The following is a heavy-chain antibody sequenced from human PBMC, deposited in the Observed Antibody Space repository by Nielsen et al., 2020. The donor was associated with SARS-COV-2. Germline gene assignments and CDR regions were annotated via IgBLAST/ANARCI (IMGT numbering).Heavy chain of an antibody. Sequence: SETLSLTCTVSGGSVSSGSYYWSWIQQPPGKGLEWIGYIYNSESTNYNPSLKSRVTISIDTSKNQFSLKLSSVTAADTAVYYCATLPTGQWLVPPDYWGQGTLVTVSS. D-gene: IGHD6-19*01. J-gene: IGHJ4*02. V-gene: IGHV4-61*01. CDR3: ATLPTGQWLVPPDY. CDR2: IYNSEST. CDR1: GGSVSSGSYY.